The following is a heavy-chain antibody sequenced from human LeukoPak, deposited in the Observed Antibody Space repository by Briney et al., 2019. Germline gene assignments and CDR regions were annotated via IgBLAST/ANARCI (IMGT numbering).Heavy chain of an antibody. D-gene: IGHD4-17*01. J-gene: IGHJ4*02. CDR3: ATDGAGDYLNH. CDR1: GYIFSELS. Sequence: ASVKVSCKVSGYIFSELSMHWVRQAPGQGLEWMGGFNPEDGETFYAQKFQGRVNMTEDTSTDTAYMELSSLSYDDTAVYYCATDGAGDYLNHWGQGTLVTVSS. CDR2: FNPEDGET. V-gene: IGHV1-24*01.